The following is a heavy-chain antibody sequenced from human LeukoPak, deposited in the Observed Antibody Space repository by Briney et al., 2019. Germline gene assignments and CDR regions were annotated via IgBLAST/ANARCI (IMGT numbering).Heavy chain of an antibody. D-gene: IGHD2-21*01. CDR2: ISGSGAIR. CDR1: RFTFSRYA. J-gene: IGHJ3*02. Sequence: GGSLRLSCAASRFTFSRYAVSWVRQAPGKGPEWVSGISGSGAIRYYADSVKGRFTISRDNSKDTLYLQMNSLRDEDTAVYYCAKSPGDSGASAFDIWGQGTMVPVSS. CDR3: AKSPGDSGASAFDI. V-gene: IGHV3-23*01.